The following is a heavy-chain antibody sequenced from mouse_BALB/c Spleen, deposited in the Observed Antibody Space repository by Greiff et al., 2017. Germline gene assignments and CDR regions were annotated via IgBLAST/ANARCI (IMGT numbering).Heavy chain of an antibody. J-gene: IGHJ3*01. Sequence: QVQLKQSGAELVRPGTSVKISCKASGYTFTNYWLGWVKQRPGHRLEWIGDIYPGGGYTNYNEKFKGKATLTADTSSSTAYMQLSSLTAEDSAVYFCARGGDGAWFAYWGQGTLVTVSA. CDR1: GYTFTNYW. CDR2: IYPGGGYT. V-gene: IGHV1-63*02. CDR3: ARGGDGAWFAY. D-gene: IGHD3-3*01.